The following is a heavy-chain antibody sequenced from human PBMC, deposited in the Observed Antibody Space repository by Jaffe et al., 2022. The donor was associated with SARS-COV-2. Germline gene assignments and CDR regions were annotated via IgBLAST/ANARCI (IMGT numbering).Heavy chain of an antibody. CDR3: ARESQVDWGLSQWLAQNPYYYYGMDV. Sequence: QVQLVESGGGVVQPGRSLRLSCAASGFTFSSYGMHWVRQAPGKGLEWVAVIWYDGSNKYYADSVKGRFTISRDNSKNTLYLQMNSLRAEDTAVYYCARESQVDWGLSQWLAQNPYYYYGMDVWGQGTTVTVSS. D-gene: IGHD3-16*01. J-gene: IGHJ6*02. CDR1: GFTFSSYG. CDR2: IWYDGSNK. V-gene: IGHV3-33*01.